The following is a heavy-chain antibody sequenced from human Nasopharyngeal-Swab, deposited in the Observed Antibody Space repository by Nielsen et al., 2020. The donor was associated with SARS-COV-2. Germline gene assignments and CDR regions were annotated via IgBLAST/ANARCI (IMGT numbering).Heavy chain of an antibody. Sequence: ASVKVSCKASGYTFTSYGISWVRPAPGQGLEWMGWISAYNGNTNYAQRLQGRVTMTTDTSTSTAYMELRSLRSDDTAVYYCARDLPSAQYYDFWSGYFYYYYGMDVWGQGTTVTVSS. CDR1: GYTFTSYG. CDR2: ISAYNGNT. V-gene: IGHV1-18*01. CDR3: ARDLPSAQYYDFWSGYFYYYYGMDV. J-gene: IGHJ6*02. D-gene: IGHD3-3*01.